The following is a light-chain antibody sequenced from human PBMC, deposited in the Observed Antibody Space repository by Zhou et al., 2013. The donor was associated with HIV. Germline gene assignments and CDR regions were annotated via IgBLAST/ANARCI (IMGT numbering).Light chain of an antibody. CDR3: QQYNDWPRT. J-gene: IGKJ1*01. CDR1: QSIGNN. Sequence: EIVMTQSPATLSVSPGERVTLSCRASQSIGNNLAWYQQKPGQAPRLLMSGASTRATGIPVRFSGSGSGTEFTLTISSLQSEDFAVYYCQQYNDWPRTFGQGTKVEIK. CDR2: GAS. V-gene: IGKV3-15*01.